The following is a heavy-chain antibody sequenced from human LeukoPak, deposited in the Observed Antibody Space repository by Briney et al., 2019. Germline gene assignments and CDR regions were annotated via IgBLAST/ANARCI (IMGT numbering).Heavy chain of an antibody. CDR2: IWYDASNQ. D-gene: IGHD3-10*01. CDR3: ASGSGSYYPNWFDP. V-gene: IGHV3-33*01. Sequence: PGGSLRLSCAASGFDFRSYGMHWVRQAPGKGPEWVAIIWYDASNQYYADSVKGRFTISRDNSKNTLYLQLSSLRAEDTAVYYCASGSGSYYPNWFDPWGQGTLVTVSS. J-gene: IGHJ5*02. CDR1: GFDFRSYG.